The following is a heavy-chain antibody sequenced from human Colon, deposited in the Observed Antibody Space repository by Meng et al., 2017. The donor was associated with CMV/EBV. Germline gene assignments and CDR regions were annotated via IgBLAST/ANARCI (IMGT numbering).Heavy chain of an antibody. Sequence: GESLKISCAASGFTVSSNYMTWVRQAPGKGLEWVSVIYGGGSTYYADSVKGRFTISRDNSKNTLYLQMNSLRAEDTAVYYCCRHNVAARRSEPYFYHYGMDVWGQGTTVTVSS. CDR1: GFTVSSNY. J-gene: IGHJ6*02. CDR2: IYGGGST. CDR3: CRHNVAARRSEPYFYHYGMDV. V-gene: IGHV3-53*01. D-gene: IGHD6-6*01.